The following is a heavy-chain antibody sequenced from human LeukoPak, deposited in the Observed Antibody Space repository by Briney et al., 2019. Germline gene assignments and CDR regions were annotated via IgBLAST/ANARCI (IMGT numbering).Heavy chain of an antibody. D-gene: IGHD3-3*01. Sequence: PGGCLRLSCAASEFTFSSYAMSSVRQAPGKGLEWVSAISGSGGSTYYADSVKGRFTISRGNSKNTLYLQMNSLRAAATDPYYCGKKALWSGYYAPYAFDIWGQGTMVTVSS. CDR3: GKKALWSGYYAPYAFDI. J-gene: IGHJ3*02. CDR1: EFTFSSYA. V-gene: IGHV3-23*01. CDR2: ISGSGGST.